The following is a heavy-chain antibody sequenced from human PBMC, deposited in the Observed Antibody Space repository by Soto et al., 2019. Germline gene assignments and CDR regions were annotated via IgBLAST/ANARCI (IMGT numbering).Heavy chain of an antibody. CDR2: ISGSGDST. CDR1: GFTFSNFA. D-gene: IGHD2-2*01. CDR3: AKGYCSSTSCSFDY. J-gene: IGHJ4*02. V-gene: IGHV3-23*01. Sequence: GGFLRLSCAACGFTFSNFAMNWVRRAPGKGLEWVSVISGSGDSTFYGDSVKGRFTISRDNSKNTLYLQLTSVRAEDTALYYSAKGYCSSTSCSFDYWGQGALVTVSS.